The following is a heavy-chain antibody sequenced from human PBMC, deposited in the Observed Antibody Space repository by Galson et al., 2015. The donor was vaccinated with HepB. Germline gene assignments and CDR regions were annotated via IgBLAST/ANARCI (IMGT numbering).Heavy chain of an antibody. V-gene: IGHV3-13*01. J-gene: IGHJ3*02. Sequence: SLRLSCAASGFTFSSYDMHWVRQATGKGLEWVSAIGTAGDTYYPGSVKGRFTISRENAKNSLYLQMNSLRAGDTAVYYCARGGPNGGSGWGSFDIWGQGTMVTVSS. CDR2: IGTAGDT. D-gene: IGHD2-15*01. CDR3: ARGGPNGGSGWGSFDI. CDR1: GFTFSSYD.